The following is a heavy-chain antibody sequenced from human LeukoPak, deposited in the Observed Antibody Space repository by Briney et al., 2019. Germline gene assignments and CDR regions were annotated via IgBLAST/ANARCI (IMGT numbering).Heavy chain of an antibody. Sequence: TGGSLRLSCAASGFTFSDYYMSWIRQAPGKGLEWVSYISSSGSSIYYADSVKGRFTISRDNSKNTLYLQMNSLRAEDTAVYYCAKGGRAPSITMIVVAATYYYGMDVWGQGTTVTVSS. V-gene: IGHV3-11*04. CDR1: GFTFSDYY. CDR3: AKGGRAPSITMIVVAATYYYGMDV. CDR2: ISSSGSSI. J-gene: IGHJ6*02. D-gene: IGHD3-22*01.